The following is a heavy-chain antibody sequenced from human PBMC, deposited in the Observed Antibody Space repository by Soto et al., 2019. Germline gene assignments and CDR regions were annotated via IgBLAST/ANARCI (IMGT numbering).Heavy chain of an antibody. Sequence: ASVKVSCKASGYTFTGDYLHWVRQAPGQGLEWMGWINHNSGVTKSAQQFQGRATMTRDTSISTAYLELSRLTSDDTAVYYCANDYKEHYHASSAYIDFWGQGTQVTVSS. CDR3: ANDYKEHYHASSAYIDF. D-gene: IGHD3-22*01. V-gene: IGHV1-2*02. J-gene: IGHJ4*02. CDR2: INHNSGVT. CDR1: GYTFTGDY.